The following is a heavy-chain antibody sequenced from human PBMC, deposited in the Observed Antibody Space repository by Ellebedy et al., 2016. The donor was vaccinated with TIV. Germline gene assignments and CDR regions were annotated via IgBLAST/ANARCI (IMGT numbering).Heavy chain of an antibody. V-gene: IGHV3-30*03. CDR3: ARGIAAVMY. Sequence: GESLKISCAASGFTFSTYGMHWVRQAPGKGLEWVALISYDGSNIFYADSVKGRFTISRDSSKNTLYLQMNSLRAEDTAVYYCARGIAAVMYWGQGTLVTVSS. CDR2: ISYDGSNI. CDR1: GFTFSTYG. D-gene: IGHD6-13*01. J-gene: IGHJ4*02.